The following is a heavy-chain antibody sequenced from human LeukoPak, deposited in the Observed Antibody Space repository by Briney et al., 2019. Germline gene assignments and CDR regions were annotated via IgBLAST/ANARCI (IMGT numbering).Heavy chain of an antibody. CDR2: IRFDGSNK. CDR3: VRERFHGSGAPKFDH. CDR1: GFTFSSYG. D-gene: IGHD3-10*01. Sequence: GGSLRLSCAASGFTFSSYGMHWVPQAPGKGLEWVVFIRFDGSNKYYADSVKGRFTISRDNSKNTLYPQMNSLRAEDTAVYYCVRERFHGSGAPKFDHWGQGILVTASS. V-gene: IGHV3-30*02. J-gene: IGHJ4*02.